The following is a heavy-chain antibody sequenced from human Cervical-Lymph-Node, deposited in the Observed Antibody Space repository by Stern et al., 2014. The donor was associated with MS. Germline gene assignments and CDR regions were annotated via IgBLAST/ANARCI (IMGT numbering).Heavy chain of an antibody. Sequence: QVQLGQSGTEVKKPGASVRVSCEASGFTFTDYYFHWVRQAPGQGLAWMGWITSNTGGANYAQQFHGRVTVTSDTSISTTYMQLSGRRSDDTAVYFCARGGSWFRPDDYWGQGTLVAVSS. D-gene: IGHD6-13*01. V-gene: IGHV1-2*02. CDR1: GFTFTDYY. CDR3: ARGGSWFRPDDY. CDR2: ITSNTGGA. J-gene: IGHJ4*02.